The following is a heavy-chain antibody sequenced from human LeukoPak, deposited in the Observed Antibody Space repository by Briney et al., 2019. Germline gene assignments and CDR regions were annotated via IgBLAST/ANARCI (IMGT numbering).Heavy chain of an antibody. V-gene: IGHV1-8*01. CDR3: ATGNVFGGYCSGGSCYPDPFDI. Sequence: ASVKVSCKASGYTFTNYDINWVRQATGQGLEWMGWMNPNSGNTGYPQKFQGRVTMTRSTSISTAYMELSSLRSDDTAVYYCATGNVFGGYCSGGSCYPDPFDIWGQGTMVTVCS. CDR2: MNPNSGNT. J-gene: IGHJ3*02. D-gene: IGHD2-15*01. CDR1: GYTFTNYD.